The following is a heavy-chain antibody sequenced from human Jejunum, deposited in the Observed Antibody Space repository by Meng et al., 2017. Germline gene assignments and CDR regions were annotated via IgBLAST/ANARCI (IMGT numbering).Heavy chain of an antibody. V-gene: IGHV4-31*03. CDR3: ARVLRD. Sequence: PLQDPGPGLGKPSETLSLTCTVSGASISVGGYYWNWVRQLPGKGLEWLGYIYHSGPAYYNPSLKSRLSMSVDTSKNQFSLKLTSVTAADTAVYYCARVLRDWGQGTLVTVSS. J-gene: IGHJ4*02. CDR1: GASISVGGYY. CDR2: IYHSGPA.